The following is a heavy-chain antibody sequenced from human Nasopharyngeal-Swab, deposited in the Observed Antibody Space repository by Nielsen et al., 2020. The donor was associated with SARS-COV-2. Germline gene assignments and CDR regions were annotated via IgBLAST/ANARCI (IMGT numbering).Heavy chain of an antibody. D-gene: IGHD1-26*01. CDR3: ARPMRPMGHYYFGMDV. CDR2: IYPGDSST. CDR1: GYSFTTYW. Sequence: GESLKISCKGSGYSFTTYWIGWVRQMPGKGLEWMGIIYPGDSSTRYSPSFQGQVTISVDKYSSTAYLQWSSLKASDTAIYYCARPMRPMGHYYFGMDVGGQGPRVPVSS. J-gene: IGHJ6*02. V-gene: IGHV5-51*01.